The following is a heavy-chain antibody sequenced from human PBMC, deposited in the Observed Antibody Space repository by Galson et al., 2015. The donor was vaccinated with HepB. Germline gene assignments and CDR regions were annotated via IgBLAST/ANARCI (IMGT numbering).Heavy chain of an antibody. V-gene: IGHV1-2*06. CDR3: ARAASGWLFLDY. Sequence: SVKVSCKASGYIFTDYYMHWVRQAPGQGLEWMGRINPNSGATDYAQKFQGRVTMIRDTSINTAYMELSRLRSDDTAVYYCARAASGWLFLDYWGQGTLVTVSS. CDR1: GYIFTDYY. CDR2: INPNSGAT. D-gene: IGHD6-19*01. J-gene: IGHJ4*02.